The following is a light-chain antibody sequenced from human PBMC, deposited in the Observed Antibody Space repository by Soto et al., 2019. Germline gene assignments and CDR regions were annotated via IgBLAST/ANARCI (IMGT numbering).Light chain of an antibody. CDR1: SSDIGAYYY. CDR2: QVN. J-gene: IGLJ1*01. V-gene: IGLV2-14*01. CDR3: FSFTTTSTQV. Sequence: QSALTQPASLSGSPGQSITISCTGTSSDIGAYYYVSWFQQHPGKAPTLMISQVNYRPPGVSNRFSGSNSGNTAYPTISGLQVQDEAESLCFSFTTTSTQVVGTGTKGTVL.